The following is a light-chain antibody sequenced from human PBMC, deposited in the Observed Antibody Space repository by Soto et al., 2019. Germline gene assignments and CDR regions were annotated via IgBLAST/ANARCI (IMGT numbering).Light chain of an antibody. CDR1: STDFENYNL. J-gene: IGLJ3*02. Sequence: QSALTQPASVSGSPGQSITISCTRSSTDFENYNLVSWYQHCPDKAPKLIIYEGTKRPSEISDRFSGSKSGNTASLTVSGIQAVDEADYYCNSYAGSGYWVFGGGTKVTVL. CDR3: NSYAGSGYWV. CDR2: EGT. V-gene: IGLV2-14*02.